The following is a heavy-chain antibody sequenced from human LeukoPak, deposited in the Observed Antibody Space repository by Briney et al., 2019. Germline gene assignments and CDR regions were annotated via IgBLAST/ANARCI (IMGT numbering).Heavy chain of an antibody. J-gene: IGHJ5*02. Sequence: GGSLRLSCAASGFTFSSYYMSWVRQAPGKGPEWVSSITGSGDSTYYIDSAKGRFTISRDNSKNTLYLQMNSLRAEDTAIYYCAKAAGVMIPYNWFDPWGQGTLVTVSS. CDR3: AKAAGVMIPYNWFDP. D-gene: IGHD2-21*01. CDR2: ITGSGDST. CDR1: GFTFSSYY. V-gene: IGHV3-23*01.